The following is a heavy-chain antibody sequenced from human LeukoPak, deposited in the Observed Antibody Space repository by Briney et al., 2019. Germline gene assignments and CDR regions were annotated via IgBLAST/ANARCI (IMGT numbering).Heavy chain of an antibody. J-gene: IGHJ4*02. V-gene: IGHV1-46*01. D-gene: IGHD3-22*01. Sequence: GASVKVSCKASGYTFTSYYMHWVRQAPGQGLEWMGIINPSGGSTSYAQKFQGRVTMIRDTSTNTVYMELSSLRSEDTAVYYCARDLTTYYYDSSGYYFDYWGQGTLVTVSS. CDR3: ARDLTTYYYDSSGYYFDY. CDR1: GYTFTSYY. CDR2: INPSGGST.